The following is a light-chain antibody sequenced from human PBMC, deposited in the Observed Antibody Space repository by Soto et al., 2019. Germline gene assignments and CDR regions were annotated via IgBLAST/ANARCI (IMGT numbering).Light chain of an antibody. Sequence: DIQMTQSPSALSASTGDRVTITCQASQDIRNYLNWYQQKPGKAPKLLIYDASKLQTVVPSRFRGSGSVTTFTFIISSLQPEDFAIYYCKQYDKLVTFGQGTKVEMK. CDR2: DAS. CDR1: QDIRNY. J-gene: IGKJ1*01. CDR3: KQYDKLVT. V-gene: IGKV1-33*01.